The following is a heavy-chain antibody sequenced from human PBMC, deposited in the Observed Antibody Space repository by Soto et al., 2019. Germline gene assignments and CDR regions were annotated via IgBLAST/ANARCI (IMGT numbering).Heavy chain of an antibody. J-gene: IGHJ5*02. V-gene: IGHV3-33*01. CDR1: GFTFSSYG. CDR2: IWYDGSNK. Sequence: QVQLVESGGGVVQPGRSLRLSCAASGFTFSSYGMHWVRQAPGKGLEWVAVIWYDGSNKYYADSVKGRFTISRDNSKNTXSLQMNSLRAEDTAVYYCARDSHYYGAGRKRGWFDPWGQGPLVTVSS. D-gene: IGHD3-10*01. CDR3: ARDSHYYGAGRKRGWFDP.